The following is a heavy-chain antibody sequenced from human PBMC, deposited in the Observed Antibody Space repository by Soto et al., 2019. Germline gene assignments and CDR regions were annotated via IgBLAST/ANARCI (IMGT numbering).Heavy chain of an antibody. CDR1: GGSISSYY. J-gene: IGHJ6*02. CDR2: FYPTGKT. Sequence: QLQESGPGLVKPSETLSLTCTVSGGSISSYYWCWTRQPAGKGLEWIGRFYPTGKTNYNPSLQSRLTMSADTSRNQFSLNLTSVTAADTAVYYCARCGLDYGMDVWGQGTTVTVSS. CDR3: ARCGLDYGMDV. D-gene: IGHD3-16*01. V-gene: IGHV4-4*07.